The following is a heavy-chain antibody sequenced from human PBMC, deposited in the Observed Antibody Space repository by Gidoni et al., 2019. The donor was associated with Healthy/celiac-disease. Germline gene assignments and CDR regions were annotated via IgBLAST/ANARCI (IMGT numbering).Heavy chain of an antibody. CDR3: ARNRFRAYGMDV. CDR2: ISSSSSYI. Sequence: EVQLVESGGGLVKPGGSLRLSCAASGFTFSSYSMNWVRQAPGKGLEWVSSISSSSSYIYYADSVKGRFTISRDNAKNSLYLQMNSLRAEDTAVYYCARNRFRAYGMDVWGQGTTVTVSS. CDR1: GFTFSSYS. D-gene: IGHD3-10*01. V-gene: IGHV3-21*01. J-gene: IGHJ6*02.